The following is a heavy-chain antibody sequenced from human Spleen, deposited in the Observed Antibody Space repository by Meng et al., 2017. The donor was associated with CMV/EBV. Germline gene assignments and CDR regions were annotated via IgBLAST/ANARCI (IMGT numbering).Heavy chain of an antibody. Sequence: VYSGSFSGYYWTWIRQPPGKGLEWIGEINHTGSTNYNPSLKSRVSISVDTSKNQFSLKMSSVTAADSAVYYCARVDVLVPAAYYDYWGQGTLVTVSS. CDR3: ARVDVLVPAAYYDY. J-gene: IGHJ4*02. D-gene: IGHD2-2*01. V-gene: IGHV4-34*01. CDR1: SGSFSGYY. CDR2: INHTGST.